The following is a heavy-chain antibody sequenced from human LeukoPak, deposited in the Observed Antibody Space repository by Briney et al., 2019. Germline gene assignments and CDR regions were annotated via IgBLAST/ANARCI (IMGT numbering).Heavy chain of an antibody. CDR1: GFTFSSYA. CDR2: IRGSGGST. V-gene: IGHV3-23*01. Sequence: PGGSLRLSCAPSGFTFSSYAMSWVRQAPGKGLEWVSAIRGSGGSTYYADSVKGRFTISRDNSKNTLYLQMNSLRAEDTAVYYCAKDGGRTSPSAVMTTPFDYWGQGTLVTVSS. J-gene: IGHJ4*02. D-gene: IGHD4-11*01. CDR3: AKDGGRTSPSAVMTTPFDY.